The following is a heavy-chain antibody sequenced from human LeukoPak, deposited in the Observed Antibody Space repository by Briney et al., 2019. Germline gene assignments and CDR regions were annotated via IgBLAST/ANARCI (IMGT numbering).Heavy chain of an antibody. CDR1: GYTFTGYY. D-gene: IGHD6-13*01. CDR2: INPNSGGT. J-gene: IGHJ4*02. V-gene: IGHV1-2*02. CDR3: ARDRHIAAAGTPDY. Sequence: ASVKVSCKASGYTFTGYYMHWVRQAPGQGLEWMGWINPNSGGTNYAQKFQGRVTITRDTSSSTAYMELSRLRSDDTAVYYCARDRHIAAAGTPDYWGQGTLVTVSS.